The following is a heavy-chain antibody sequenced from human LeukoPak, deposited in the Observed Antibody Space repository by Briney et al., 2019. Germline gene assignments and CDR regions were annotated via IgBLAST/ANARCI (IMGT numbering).Heavy chain of an antibody. CDR2: IYYSGGT. J-gene: IGHJ4*02. CDR1: GGSISSYY. CDR3: ASGSWSSDY. Sequence: SETLSLTCTVSGGSISSYYWSWIRQPPGKGLEWIGYIYYSGGTNYNPSLKSRVTISVDTSKNQFSLKLSSVTAADTAVYYCASGSWSSDYWGQGTLVTVSS. D-gene: IGHD6-13*01. V-gene: IGHV4-59*08.